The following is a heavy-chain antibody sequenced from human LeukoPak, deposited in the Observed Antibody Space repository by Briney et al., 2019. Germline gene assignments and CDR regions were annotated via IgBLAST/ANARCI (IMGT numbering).Heavy chain of an antibody. D-gene: IGHD2-2*01. Sequence: SETLSLTRTVSGGSISSGGYYWSWIRQHPGKGLEWLGYIYHSGSTYYNPSLKSRVTISVDTSKNQFSLKLSSVTAADTAVYYCARGILGYCSSTSCHAPGPGDYWGQGTLVTVSS. J-gene: IGHJ4*02. CDR1: GGSISSGGYY. CDR2: IYHSGST. CDR3: ARGILGYCSSTSCHAPGPGDY. V-gene: IGHV4-31*03.